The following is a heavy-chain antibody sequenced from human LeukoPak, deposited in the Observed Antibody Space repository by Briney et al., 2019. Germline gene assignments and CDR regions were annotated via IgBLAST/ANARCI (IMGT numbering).Heavy chain of an antibody. CDR1: GGTFSSYA. V-gene: IGHV1-69*04. D-gene: IGHD3-22*01. J-gene: IGHJ3*02. CDR2: IIPILGIA. CDR3: ARGAMIVLSAFDI. Sequence: GSSVKLSCKASGGTFSSYAISWVRLAPGQGLEWVGRIIPILGIANYAQKFQGRVKITADKSTNTAYMELSSLNSEDKAVDYCARGAMIVLSAFDIWGQGTMVTVSS.